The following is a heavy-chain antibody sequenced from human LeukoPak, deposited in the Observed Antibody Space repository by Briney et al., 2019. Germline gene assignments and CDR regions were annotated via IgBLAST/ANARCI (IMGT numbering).Heavy chain of an antibody. J-gene: IGHJ3*01. CDR2: INPTGDST. V-gene: IGHV1-46*01. CDR1: GYTFTSYY. D-gene: IGHD3/OR15-3a*01. CDR3: ARPNGLDALDL. Sequence: ASVKVSCKASGYTFTSYYMHWVRQAPGQGLEWMGIINPTGDSTTYAQKFQGRITMTRDTSTSTVYMELSSLRSEDTAVYYCARPNGLDALDLWGQGTMVTVSS.